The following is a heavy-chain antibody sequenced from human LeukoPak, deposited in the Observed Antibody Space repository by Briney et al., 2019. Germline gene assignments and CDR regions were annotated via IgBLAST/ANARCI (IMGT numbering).Heavy chain of an antibody. Sequence: PGGSLRLSCAASGFTFSTYAMSWVRQAPGKGLEWVSAISGSGGSTYYADSVKGRFTISRDNSKNTLYLQMNSLRAEDTAVYYCAKVNGLRVLEWSSGPWGQGTLVTVSS. V-gene: IGHV3-23*01. J-gene: IGHJ5*02. CDR2: ISGSGGST. D-gene: IGHD3-3*01. CDR3: AKVNGLRVLEWSSGP. CDR1: GFTFSTYA.